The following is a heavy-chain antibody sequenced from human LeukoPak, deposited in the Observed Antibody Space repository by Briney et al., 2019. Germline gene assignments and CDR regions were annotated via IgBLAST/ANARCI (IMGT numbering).Heavy chain of an antibody. V-gene: IGHV1-69*10. J-gene: IGHJ6*02. CDR3: ARGFDFYDSSGYHPPDV. Sequence: GASVTVSCKASGGTFSTYAISWVRQAPGQGREWMGRIIPILEIANYAQRFQGRVTIIADKSTTTAYMELSSLRSEDTAVYYCARGFDFYDSSGYHPPDVWGQGTTVTVSS. CDR1: GGTFSTYA. CDR2: IIPILEIA. D-gene: IGHD3-22*01.